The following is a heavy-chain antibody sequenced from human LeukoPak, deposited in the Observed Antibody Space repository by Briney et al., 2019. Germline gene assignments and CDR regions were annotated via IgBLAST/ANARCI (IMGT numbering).Heavy chain of an antibody. D-gene: IGHD3-10*01. J-gene: IGHJ4*02. Sequence: SETLSLTCAVYGGSFSGYYWSWIRQPPGKGLEWIGEINHSGSTNYNPSLKSRVTISVDTSKNQFSLKLSSVTAADTAVYYCARGGLVRYAYVSFDYWGQGTLVTVSS. CDR2: INHSGST. CDR3: ARGGLVRYAYVSFDY. CDR1: GGSFSGYY. V-gene: IGHV4-34*01.